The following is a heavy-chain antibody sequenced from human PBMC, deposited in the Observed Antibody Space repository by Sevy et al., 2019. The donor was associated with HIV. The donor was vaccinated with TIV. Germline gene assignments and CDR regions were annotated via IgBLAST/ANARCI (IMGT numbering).Heavy chain of an antibody. D-gene: IGHD6-19*01. J-gene: IGHJ4*02. Sequence: GGSLRLSCAASGFTFNTHAMHWVRQAPGKGLEWVALKSYDGIIKYYADSVKGRLTISRDNSKNTLSLQMNSLRIEDTAVYYCAREGGYTSAWSPGNYWGQGTLVTVSS. CDR1: GFTFNTHA. CDR2: KSYDGIIK. CDR3: AREGGYTSAWSPGNY. V-gene: IGHV3-30*04.